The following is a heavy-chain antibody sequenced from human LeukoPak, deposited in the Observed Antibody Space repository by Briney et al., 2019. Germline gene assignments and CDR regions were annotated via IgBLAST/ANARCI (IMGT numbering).Heavy chain of an antibody. CDR1: GFTFSSYS. V-gene: IGHV3-21*01. Sequence: PGRSLRLSCAASGFTFSSYSMNWVRQAPGKGLEWVSSISSSSSYIYYADSAKGRFTISRDNAKNSLYLQMNSLRAEDTAVYYCARDPLAGGWFDPWGQGTLVTVSS. J-gene: IGHJ5*02. CDR2: ISSSSSYI. CDR3: ARDPLAGGWFDP. D-gene: IGHD2-8*02.